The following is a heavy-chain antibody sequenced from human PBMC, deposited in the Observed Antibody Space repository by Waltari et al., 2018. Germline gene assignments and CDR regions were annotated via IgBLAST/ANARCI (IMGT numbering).Heavy chain of an antibody. CDR1: GDSIRGYY. J-gene: IGHJ1*01. V-gene: IGHV4-4*07. Sequence: QVQLQESGPGLVKPPATLSLTCGVSGDSIRGYYWSWIRQAGGRGLEWIGRIFPGGSTEYNPSLDSRVTMSLDTSKSQVSLRLKSVTAADTAVYYCARVAAPGYFFVNWGQGTLVTVSS. CDR2: IFPGGST. CDR3: ARVAAPGYFFVN. D-gene: IGHD5-18*01.